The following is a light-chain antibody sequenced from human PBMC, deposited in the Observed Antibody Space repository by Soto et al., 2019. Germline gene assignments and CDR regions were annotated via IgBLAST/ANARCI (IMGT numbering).Light chain of an antibody. CDR1: SXDVGGYNY. Sequence: QSALTQPPSASGSPGQSVTISCTGTSXDVGGYNYVSWYQQHPGKAPKLMIYEVSKRPSGVPDRFSGSKSGNTASLTVSGLQAEDEADYYCNSYAGSNVYVFGTGTKFTVL. CDR2: EVS. CDR3: NSYAGSNVYV. J-gene: IGLJ1*01. V-gene: IGLV2-8*01.